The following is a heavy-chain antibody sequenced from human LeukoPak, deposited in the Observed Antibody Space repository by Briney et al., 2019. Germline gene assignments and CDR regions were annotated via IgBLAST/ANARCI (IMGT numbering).Heavy chain of an antibody. CDR1: GFTFSSYS. CDR2: ISSSSSYI. D-gene: IGHD3-10*01. J-gene: IGHJ3*02. Sequence: GSLRLSCAASGFTFSSYSMNWVRQAPGKGLEWVSSISSSSSYIYYADSVKGRFTISRDNAENSLYLQMDSLRAEDTAVYYCARSYRRGAITMLRGVANRGAFDIWGQGTMVTVSS. CDR3: ARSYRRGAITMLRGVANRGAFDI. V-gene: IGHV3-21*01.